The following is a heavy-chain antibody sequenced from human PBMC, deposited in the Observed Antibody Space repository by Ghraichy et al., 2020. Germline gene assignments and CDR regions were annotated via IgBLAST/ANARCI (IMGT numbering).Heavy chain of an antibody. V-gene: IGHV3-23*01. D-gene: IGHD6-19*01. J-gene: IGHJ4*02. CDR1: GFTFSSFA. Sequence: GGSLRLSCVASGFTFSSFAMSWVRQAPGKGLEWVSLMSDSGSSTYYADSVKGRFTISRDNSKNTLYLLMNSLRAEDTAVYYCAKCSSGWWFDYWGQGTLVTVSS. CDR3: AKCSSGWWFDY. CDR2: MSDSGSST.